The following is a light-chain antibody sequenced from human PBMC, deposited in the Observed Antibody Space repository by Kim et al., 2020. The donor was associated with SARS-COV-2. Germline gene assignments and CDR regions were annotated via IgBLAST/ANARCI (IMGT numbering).Light chain of an antibody. CDR1: KGVSNY. Sequence: GTLSFSPGDRATLSCRARKGVSNYLDCYQQKPGRAPRLLIYEASKRAAGIPARFSGSGSGTDFTLTISRLEPGDSAVYFCQQRGSFGQGTRLEIK. CDR2: EAS. V-gene: IGKV3-11*01. J-gene: IGKJ5*01. CDR3: QQRGS.